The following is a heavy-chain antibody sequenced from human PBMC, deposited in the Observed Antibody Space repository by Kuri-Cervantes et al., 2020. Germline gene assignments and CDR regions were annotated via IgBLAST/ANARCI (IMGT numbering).Heavy chain of an antibody. CDR1: GFTFNNYA. V-gene: IGHV3-30*04. D-gene: IGHD1-26*01. CDR2: ISYDGSNK. Sequence: GESLKISCAASGFTFNNYATHWVRQAPGKGLEWVAVISYDGSNKYYADSVKGRFTISRDNSKNTPYLQMNSLRAEDTAVYYCAKGGSYFNYYGMDVWGQGTTVTVSS. CDR3: AKGGSYFNYYGMDV. J-gene: IGHJ6*02.